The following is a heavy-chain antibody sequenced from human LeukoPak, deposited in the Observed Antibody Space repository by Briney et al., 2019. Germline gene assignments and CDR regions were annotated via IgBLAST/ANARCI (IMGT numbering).Heavy chain of an antibody. CDR1: GYTFTSYG. J-gene: IGHJ4*02. V-gene: IGHV1-18*01. D-gene: IGHD6-6*01. CDR2: ISAYNGNT. Sequence: ASVKVSCKASGYTFTSYGISWVRQAPGQGLEWMGWISAYNGNTNYAQKLQGRATMTTDTSTSTAYMELRSLRSDDTAVYYCARSASAARTFDYWGQGTLVTVSS. CDR3: ARSASAARTFDY.